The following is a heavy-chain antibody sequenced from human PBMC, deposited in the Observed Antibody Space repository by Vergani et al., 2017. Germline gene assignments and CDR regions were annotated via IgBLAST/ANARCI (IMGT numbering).Heavy chain of an antibody. J-gene: IGHJ3*02. V-gene: IGHV3-11*01. Sequence: QVQLVESGGGLVKPGGSLRLSCAASGFSFSDHYMTWIRQAPGKGLEWVSYISNSGNTIEYAASVKGRFSISRDNAKSSLFLQMDSLRAEDTAVYYCARDHRDYNNYPGTFDSWGRGSMVTVSS. D-gene: IGHD5-24*01. CDR3: ARDHRDYNNYPGTFDS. CDR1: GFSFSDHY. CDR2: ISNSGNTI.